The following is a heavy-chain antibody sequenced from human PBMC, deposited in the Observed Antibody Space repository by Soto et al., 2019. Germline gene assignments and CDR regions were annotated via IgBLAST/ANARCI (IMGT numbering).Heavy chain of an antibody. Sequence: GSLRLSCAASGFTFSSYAMSWVRQAPGKGLEWVSAISGSGGSTYYADSVKGRFTISRDNSKNTLYLQMNSLRAEDTAVYYCAKGSSYGSGSYYYNWFDPWGQGTLVTVSS. J-gene: IGHJ5*02. CDR1: GFTFSSYA. CDR2: ISGSGGST. D-gene: IGHD3-10*01. CDR3: AKGSSYGSGSYYYNWFDP. V-gene: IGHV3-23*01.